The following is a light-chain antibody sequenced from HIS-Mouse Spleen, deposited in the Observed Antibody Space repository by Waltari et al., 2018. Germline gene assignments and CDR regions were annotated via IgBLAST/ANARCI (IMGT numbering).Light chain of an antibody. V-gene: IGLV3-1*01. Sequence: SYELTQPPSVSVSPGQTASITCSGDKLGDKYACWYQQKPGQSPVLVIYQDSKRPSGNTERFAGSNSGNTATLTISGTQAMDEADYYCQAWDRSYSVFGGGTKLTVL. CDR3: QAWDRSYSV. CDR2: QDS. J-gene: IGLJ2*01. CDR1: KLGDKY.